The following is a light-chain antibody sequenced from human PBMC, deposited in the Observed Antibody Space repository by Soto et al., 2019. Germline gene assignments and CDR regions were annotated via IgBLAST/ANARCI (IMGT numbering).Light chain of an antibody. V-gene: IGLV2-14*01. Sequence: QSALTQPASVSGSPGQSITISCTGTSSDVGGYKYVSWYQQHPGKAPKLIIYDVSNRPSGVSDRFSGSKSGNTASLTISGLQAEDEADYYCSASGRIITLVFGGGTKLTVL. CDR3: SASGRIITLV. CDR1: SSDVGGYKY. J-gene: IGLJ3*02. CDR2: DVS.